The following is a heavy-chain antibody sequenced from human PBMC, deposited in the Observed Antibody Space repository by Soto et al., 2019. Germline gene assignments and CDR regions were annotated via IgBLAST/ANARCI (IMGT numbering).Heavy chain of an antibody. Sequence: QVQLVQSGAEVQKPGSSVKVSCKASGGTFSSYAISWVRQAPGQGLEWMGGIIPIPGTANYAQKFQGRVTITADESTSTAYMELSSLRSEDTAVYYCARSQGSSTSLEIYYYYYYGMDVWGQGTTVTVFS. CDR3: ARSQGSSTSLEIYYYYYYGMDV. CDR1: GGTFSSYA. V-gene: IGHV1-69*01. CDR2: IIPIPGTA. J-gene: IGHJ6*02. D-gene: IGHD2-2*01.